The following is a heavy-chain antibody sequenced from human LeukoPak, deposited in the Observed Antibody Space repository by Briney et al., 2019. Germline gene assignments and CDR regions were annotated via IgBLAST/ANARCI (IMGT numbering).Heavy chain of an antibody. D-gene: IGHD3-22*01. J-gene: IGHJ5*02. Sequence: PGGSLGLSCAASGFTFSSYAMSWVRQASGKGLEWVSAISGSGGSTYYADSVKGRFTISRDNSKNTLYLQMNSLRAEDTAVYYCAKAGAYYYDSSGSWGQGTLVTVSS. CDR1: GFTFSSYA. CDR3: AKAGAYYYDSSGS. CDR2: ISGSGGST. V-gene: IGHV3-23*01.